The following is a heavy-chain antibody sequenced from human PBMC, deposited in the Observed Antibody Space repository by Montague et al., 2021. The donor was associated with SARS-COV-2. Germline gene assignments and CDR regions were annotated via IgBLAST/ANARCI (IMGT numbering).Heavy chain of an antibody. J-gene: IGHJ2*01. V-gene: IGHV4-34*01. CDR3: ARGAPNITMILEGITGAGWCFDL. CDR1: GGSLSGYY. CDR2: INHSGST. Sequence: SETLSLTCAVHGGSLSGYYWCWIRQPPRKGLEWIGEINHSGSTNYNPSPNSRVSISVATSKNQFYLKLSPVSAAATAVSYCARGAPNITMILEGITGAGWCFDLWGRGTLVTVSS. D-gene: IGHD3-22*01.